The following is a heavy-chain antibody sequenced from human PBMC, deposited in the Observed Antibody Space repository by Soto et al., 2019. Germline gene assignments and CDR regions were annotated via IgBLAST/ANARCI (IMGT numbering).Heavy chain of an antibody. D-gene: IGHD5-18*01. V-gene: IGHV1-69*12. CDR3: ARVPAKYSYGYRDYYYYGMDV. J-gene: IGHJ6*02. Sequence: QVQLVQSGAEVKKPGSSVKVSCKASGGTFSSYAISWVRQAPGQGLEWMGGIIPIFGTANYAQKFQGRVTITADESTSTAYMELSSLRSEDTAVYYCARVPAKYSYGYRDYYYYGMDVWGQGTTVTVSS. CDR1: GGTFSSYA. CDR2: IIPIFGTA.